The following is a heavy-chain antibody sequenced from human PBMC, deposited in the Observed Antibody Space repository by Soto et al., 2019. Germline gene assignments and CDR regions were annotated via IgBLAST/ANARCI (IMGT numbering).Heavy chain of an antibody. D-gene: IGHD5-18*01. CDR3: ARALIQLWPHYYYGMDV. Sequence: SETLSLTCTVSGGSISSGDYYWSWIRQPPGKGLEWIGYIYYSGTTYYNPSLKGRVTISVDTSKNQFSLKVSSVTAADTAVYYCARALIQLWPHYYYGMDVWGQGTTVTVSS. V-gene: IGHV4-30-4*01. CDR1: GGSISSGDYY. J-gene: IGHJ6*02. CDR2: IYYSGTT.